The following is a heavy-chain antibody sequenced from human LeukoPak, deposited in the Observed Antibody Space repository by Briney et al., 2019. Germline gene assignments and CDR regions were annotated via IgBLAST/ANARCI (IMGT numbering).Heavy chain of an antibody. CDR3: AGCAGNSCYFDY. CDR2: IKQDGSAK. D-gene: IGHD1-1*01. CDR1: GFSFISYW. V-gene: IGHV3-7*01. J-gene: IGHJ4*02. Sequence: PGGSLRLSCAASGFSFISYWMSWVRQAPGKGLEWVANIKQDGSAKNYVDSVEGRFTISRDNAKNSLYLQLNSLRAEDTAVYYCAGCAGNSCYFDYWGQGTLVIVSS.